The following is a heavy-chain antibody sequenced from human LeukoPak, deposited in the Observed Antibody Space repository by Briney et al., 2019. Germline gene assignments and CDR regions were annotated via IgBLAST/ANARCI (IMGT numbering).Heavy chain of an antibody. CDR2: ISSSSSTI. J-gene: IGHJ3*02. D-gene: IGHD2-21*02. CDR1: GFTFSSYS. V-gene: IGHV3-48*01. CDR3: ARDRLQVTAIPDAFDI. Sequence: GGSLRLSCAASGFTFSSYSMNWVRQAPGKGLEWVSYISSSSSTIYYADSVKGRFTISRDNAKNSLYLQMNSLRAEDTAVYYCARDRLQVTAIPDAFDIWGQGTMVTVSS.